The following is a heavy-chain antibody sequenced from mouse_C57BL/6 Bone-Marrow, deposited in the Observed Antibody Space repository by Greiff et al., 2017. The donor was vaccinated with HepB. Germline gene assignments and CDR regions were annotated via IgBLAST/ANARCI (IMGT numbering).Heavy chain of an antibody. CDR3: TRPYDGYYLYYFDY. CDR1: GYTFTDYE. J-gene: IGHJ2*01. D-gene: IGHD2-3*01. V-gene: IGHV1-15*01. CDR2: IDPETGGT. Sequence: VQLQQSGAELVRPGASVTLSCKASGYTFTDYEMHWVKQTPVHGLEWIGAIDPETGGTAYNQKFKGKAILTADKSSSTAYMELRSLTSEDSAVYYCTRPYDGYYLYYFDYWGQGTTLTVSS.